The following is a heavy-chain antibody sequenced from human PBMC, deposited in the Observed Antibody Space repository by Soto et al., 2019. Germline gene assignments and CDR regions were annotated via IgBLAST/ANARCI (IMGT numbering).Heavy chain of an antibody. CDR2: MSTNSYYI. Sequence: GGSLRLSCAASGFTFSTYFMKWVRQAPGKGLEWVSSMSTNSYYIYYADSVKGRFTISRDNAKNSLYLQMNSLRVEDTAVYYCARLSSGSIDYWGQGTLVTVSS. J-gene: IGHJ4*02. CDR3: ARLSSGSIDY. CDR1: GFTFSTYF. V-gene: IGHV3-21*01. D-gene: IGHD3-22*01.